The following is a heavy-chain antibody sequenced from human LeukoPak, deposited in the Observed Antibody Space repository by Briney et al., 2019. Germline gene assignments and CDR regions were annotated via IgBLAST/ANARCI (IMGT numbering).Heavy chain of an antibody. CDR1: GFTFSSYS. CDR3: AKDRNYYVDY. CDR2: IRYDGSNK. V-gene: IGHV3-30*02. J-gene: IGHJ4*02. D-gene: IGHD3-10*02. Sequence: GGSLRLSCAASGFTFSSYSMNWVRQAPGKGLEWVAFIRYDGSNKYYADSVKGRFTISRDNSKNTLYLQMNSLRAEDTAVYYCAKDRNYYVDYWGQGTLVTVSS.